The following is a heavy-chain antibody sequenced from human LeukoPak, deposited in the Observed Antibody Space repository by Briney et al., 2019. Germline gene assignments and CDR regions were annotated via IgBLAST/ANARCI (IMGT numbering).Heavy chain of an antibody. J-gene: IGHJ3*01. CDR2: TNPDGSNI. Sequence: GSLRLSCAASGFTFSNYWMHWIRQAPGKGLVWVSHTNPDGSNIGYADSVKGRFTISRDKNTLYLLMNSLRAEDTAVYHCARSPHAYGFDLWGQGTMVTVSS. CDR3: ARSPHAYGFDL. V-gene: IGHV3-74*01. CDR1: GFTFSNYW.